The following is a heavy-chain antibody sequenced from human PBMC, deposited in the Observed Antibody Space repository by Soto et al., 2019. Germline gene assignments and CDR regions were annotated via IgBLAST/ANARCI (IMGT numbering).Heavy chain of an antibody. V-gene: IGHV1-69*13. CDR2: IIPIFGTA. CDR3: ARDRGQLLRRRDYYYGMDV. D-gene: IGHD2-2*01. CDR1: GGTFSSYA. Sequence: GASVKVSCKASGGTFSSYAISWVRQAPGQGLEWMGGIIPIFGTANYAQKFQGRVTITADESTSTAYMELSSLRSEDTAVYYCARDRGQLLRRRDYYYGMDVWGQGTTVTVSS. J-gene: IGHJ6*02.